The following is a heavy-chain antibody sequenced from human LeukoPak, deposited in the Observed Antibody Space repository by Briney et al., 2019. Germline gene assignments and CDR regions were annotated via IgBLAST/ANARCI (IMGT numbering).Heavy chain of an antibody. CDR3: ARHYRHYYDSSGYYFDY. Sequence: PETLSLTCTVSGGSISSSSYYWGWIRQPPGKGLEWIGSIYYSGSTYYNPSLKSRVTISVDTSKNQFSLKLSSVTAADTAVYYCARHYRHYYDSSGYYFDYWGQGTLVTVSS. D-gene: IGHD3-22*01. CDR1: GGSISSSSYY. J-gene: IGHJ4*02. V-gene: IGHV4-39*01. CDR2: IYYSGST.